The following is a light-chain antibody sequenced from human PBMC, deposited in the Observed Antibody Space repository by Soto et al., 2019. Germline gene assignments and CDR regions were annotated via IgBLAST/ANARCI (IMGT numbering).Light chain of an antibody. CDR1: SSDVGGYNY. J-gene: IGLJ2*01. V-gene: IGLV2-14*01. Sequence: QSVLTQPASVSGCPGQSITISCTGTSSDVGGYNYVSWYQQHPGKAPKLMIYEVSNRPSGVSNRFSGSKSGNTASLTISGLQAEDEADYYCSSYTSGSTVVFGGGTKLTVL. CDR3: SSYTSGSTVV. CDR2: EVS.